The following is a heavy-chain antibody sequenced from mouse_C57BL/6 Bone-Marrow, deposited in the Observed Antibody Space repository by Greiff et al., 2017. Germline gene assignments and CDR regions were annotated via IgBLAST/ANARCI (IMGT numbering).Heavy chain of an antibody. CDR1: GYTFTSYW. V-gene: IGHV1-55*01. J-gene: IGHJ4*01. Sequence: QVQLQQPGAELVKPGASVKMSCKASGYTFTSYWITWVKQRPGQGLEWIGDIYPGSGSTNYNDKFKSKATLTVDTSSSTADMQLSSLTSEDSAVSYCAINGRDYWGQGTSVTVSA. CDR2: IYPGSGST. CDR3: AINGRDY.